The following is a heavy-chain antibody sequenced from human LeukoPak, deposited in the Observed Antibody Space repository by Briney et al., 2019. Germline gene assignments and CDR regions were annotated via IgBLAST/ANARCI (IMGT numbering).Heavy chain of an antibody. CDR2: ISYDGSNK. CDR1: GFTFSSYA. CDR3: ARYGSGYYYMDV. J-gene: IGHJ6*03. D-gene: IGHD3-10*01. V-gene: IGHV3-30*04. Sequence: GGSLRLSCAASGFTFSSYAMHWVRQAPGKGLEWVAVISYDGSNKYYADSVKGRFTISRDNAKNSLYLQMNSLRAEDTAVYYCARYGSGYYYMDVWGKGTTVTISS.